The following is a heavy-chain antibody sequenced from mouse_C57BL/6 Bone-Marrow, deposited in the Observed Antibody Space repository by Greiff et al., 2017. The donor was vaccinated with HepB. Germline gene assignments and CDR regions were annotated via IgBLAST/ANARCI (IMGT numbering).Heavy chain of an antibody. Sequence: EVKLMESGGDLVKPGGSLKLSCAASGFTFSSYGMSWVRQTPDKRLEWVATISSGGSYTYYPDSVKGRFTISRDNAKNTLYLQMSSLKSEDTAMYYCARRFNGSPLYFDVWGTGTTVTVSS. CDR2: ISSGGSYT. CDR3: ARRFNGSPLYFDV. D-gene: IGHD1-1*01. J-gene: IGHJ1*03. V-gene: IGHV5-6*02. CDR1: GFTFSSYG.